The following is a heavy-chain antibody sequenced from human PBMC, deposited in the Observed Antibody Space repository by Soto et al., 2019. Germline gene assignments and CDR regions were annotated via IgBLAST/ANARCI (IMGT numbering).Heavy chain of an antibody. CDR1: GYTFTSYA. V-gene: IGHV1-3*01. J-gene: IGHJ6*02. D-gene: IGHD4-4*01. CDR3: ASSYSNYALIDYYYYGMEV. CDR2: INAGNGNT. Sequence: QVQLVQSGAEVKKPGASVKVSCKASGYTFTSYAMHWVRQAPGQRLEWRGWINAGNGNTKYSQKFQGRVTITRDTSASTAYMELSSLRSEDTAVYYCASSYSNYALIDYYYYGMEVWGQGTTVTVSS.